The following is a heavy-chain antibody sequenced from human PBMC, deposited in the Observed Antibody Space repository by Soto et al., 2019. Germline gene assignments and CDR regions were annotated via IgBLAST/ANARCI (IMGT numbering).Heavy chain of an antibody. D-gene: IGHD3-10*01. CDR2: VSKSDYT. V-gene: IGHV3-21*04. Sequence: GGSLRLSCEVSGFTFTNFGINWVRQAPGKGLELVSSVSKSDYTYYSESVKGRFTISRDNAKNSVSLQMNNLRAEDTAVYYCAREDSIIIPAVADVWGQGTQVIVSS. CDR3: AREDSIIIPAVADV. CDR1: GFTFTNFG. J-gene: IGHJ4*02.